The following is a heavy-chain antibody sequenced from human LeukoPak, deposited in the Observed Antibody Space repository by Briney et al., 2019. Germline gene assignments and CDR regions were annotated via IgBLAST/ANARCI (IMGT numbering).Heavy chain of an antibody. Sequence: PGGTLRLSCAASGFTFSSYGMSWVRQAPGKGLEWVSAISGSGGSTYYADSVKGRFTISRDNSKNTLYLQMNSLRAEDTAVYYCAKETEDIVATIEFWGQGTLVTVSS. V-gene: IGHV3-23*01. CDR2: ISGSGGST. CDR3: AKETEDIVATIEF. CDR1: GFTFSSYG. D-gene: IGHD5-12*01. J-gene: IGHJ4*02.